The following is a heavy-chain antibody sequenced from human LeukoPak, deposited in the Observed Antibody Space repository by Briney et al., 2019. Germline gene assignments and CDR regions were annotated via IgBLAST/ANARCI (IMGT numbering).Heavy chain of an antibody. J-gene: IGHJ6*03. CDR1: GFTFDDYA. D-gene: IGHD3-10*01. Sequence: GGSLRLSCAASGFTFDDYAMHWVRQAPGKGLEWVSLISWDGGSTYYADSVKGRFTISRDNSKNSLYLQMNGLRAEDTALYYCAKGAPGEVHYMEVWGKGTTVTVSS. CDR2: ISWDGGST. CDR3: AKGAPGEVHYMEV. V-gene: IGHV3-43D*03.